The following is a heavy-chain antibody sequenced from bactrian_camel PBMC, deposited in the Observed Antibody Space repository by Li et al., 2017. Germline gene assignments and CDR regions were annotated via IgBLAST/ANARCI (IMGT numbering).Heavy chain of an antibody. CDR1: GTTGSGYC. V-gene: IGHV3-3*01. CDR3: AADRLLCLSTDRRAEWHY. CDR2: ISKDDSST. J-gene: IGHJ4*01. D-gene: IGHD2*01. Sequence: HVQLVESGGGTVQTGGSRRLSCEVSGTTGSGYCVAWFRQTQGSEREGVVSISKDDSSTKFSADSVKGRFTISHDAAKSTTYLQMTSLKPEDTGMYYCAADRLLCLSTDRRAEWHYWGQGTQVTVS.